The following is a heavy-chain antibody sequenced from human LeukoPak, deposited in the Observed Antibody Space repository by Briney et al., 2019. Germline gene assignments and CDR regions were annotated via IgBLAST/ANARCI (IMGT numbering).Heavy chain of an antibody. CDR2: VFYTGST. J-gene: IGHJ4*02. CDR1: GGSITSYY. CDR3: ARYTRSSALRT. Sequence: SETLSLTCTVSGGSITSYYWSWIRQPPGKGLEWIGHVFYTGSTDYNPSLRSRVAISVDRPNNQFSLKLTSVNAADTAVYYCARYTRSSALRTWGQGILVIVSP. D-gene: IGHD3-10*01. V-gene: IGHV4-59*01.